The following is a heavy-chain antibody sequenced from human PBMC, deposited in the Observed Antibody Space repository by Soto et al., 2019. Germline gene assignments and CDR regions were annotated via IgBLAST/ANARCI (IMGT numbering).Heavy chain of an antibody. V-gene: IGHV3-23*01. Sequence: GGSLRLSCAASGFTFSSYAMSWVRQAPGKGLEWVSAISGSGGSTYYADSGKGRFTISRDNSKNTLYLQMNSLRAEDTAVYYCAKDGLRFLEWLGRDWFDPWGQGTLVTVSS. J-gene: IGHJ5*02. D-gene: IGHD3-3*01. CDR2: ISGSGGST. CDR3: AKDGLRFLEWLGRDWFDP. CDR1: GFTFSSYA.